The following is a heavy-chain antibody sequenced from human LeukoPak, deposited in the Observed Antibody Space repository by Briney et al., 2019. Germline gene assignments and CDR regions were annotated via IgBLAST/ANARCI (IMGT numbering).Heavy chain of an antibody. Sequence: SETLSLTCTVSGDSISSYYWGWIRQPPGKGLEGIGYIYTSGGTNYIPSLKGRVTISIDTSKNQFSLKLSSVTAADSAVYYCARLTRLSTSPDRYYLDYWGQGTLVTVSS. CDR3: ARLTRLSTSPDRYYLDY. D-gene: IGHD6-6*01. J-gene: IGHJ4*02. V-gene: IGHV4-4*09. CDR1: GDSISSYY. CDR2: IYTSGGT.